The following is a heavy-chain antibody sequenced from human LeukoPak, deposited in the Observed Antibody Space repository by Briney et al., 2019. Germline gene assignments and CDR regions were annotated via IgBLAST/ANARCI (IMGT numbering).Heavy chain of an antibody. J-gene: IGHJ4*02. Sequence: GGSLRLSCAPSGFPFSNYAMSWVRQAPGKGLEWVSAISETGGTIHYADSVRGRFIISRDNSKNTLYLQMNSLRAEDTAVYYCAGHSSGWLYLDYWGQGTLVTVSS. CDR2: ISETGGTI. D-gene: IGHD6-19*01. V-gene: IGHV3-23*01. CDR3: AGHSSGWLYLDY. CDR1: GFPFSNYA.